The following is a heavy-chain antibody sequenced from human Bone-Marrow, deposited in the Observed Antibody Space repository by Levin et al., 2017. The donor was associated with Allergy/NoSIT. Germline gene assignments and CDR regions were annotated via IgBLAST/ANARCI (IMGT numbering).Heavy chain of an antibody. V-gene: IGHV5-51*01. Sequence: NPGESLKISCKGSGYISTNSWIAWVRQMPGRGLEWMGTIYPGDSDSRYSPSFQGQVTISADKSINTAYLHWRSLKASHTAIYYCAGAFRTRGDGYYFDYWGQGALVTVSS. D-gene: IGHD5-24*01. J-gene: IGHJ4*02. CDR3: AGAFRTRGDGYYFDY. CDR2: IYPGDSDS. CDR1: GYISTNSW.